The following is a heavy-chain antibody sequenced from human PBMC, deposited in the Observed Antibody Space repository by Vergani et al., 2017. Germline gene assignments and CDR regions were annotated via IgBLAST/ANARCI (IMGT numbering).Heavy chain of an antibody. V-gene: IGHV3-23*04. D-gene: IGHD3-10*01. CDR3: AKADITSYDY. Sequence: VQLVESGGGVVQPGRSLRLSCAASGFNFSSYAMHWVRQAPGKGLEWVSAIRGSGGSTYYADSVKGRFTISSDNSKNTLYLQMNSLRAEDTAVYYCAKADITSYDYWGQGTLVTVSS. CDR1: GFNFSSYA. J-gene: IGHJ4*02. CDR2: IRGSGGST.